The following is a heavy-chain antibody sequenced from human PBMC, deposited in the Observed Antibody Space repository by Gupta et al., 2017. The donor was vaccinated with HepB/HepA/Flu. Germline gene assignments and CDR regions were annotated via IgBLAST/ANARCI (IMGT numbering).Heavy chain of an antibody. CDR1: GFTFSSYG. CDR3: ARDQGGGSYYYAADY. Sequence: QVQLVESGGGVVQPGRSLRLSCAASGFTFSSYGMHWVSQAPGKGLEWVAVIWYDGSNKYYADSVKGRFTISRDNSKNTLYLQMNSLRAEDTAVYYCARDQGGGSYYYAADYWGQGTLVTVSS. D-gene: IGHD1-26*01. CDR2: IWYDGSNK. J-gene: IGHJ4*02. V-gene: IGHV3-33*01.